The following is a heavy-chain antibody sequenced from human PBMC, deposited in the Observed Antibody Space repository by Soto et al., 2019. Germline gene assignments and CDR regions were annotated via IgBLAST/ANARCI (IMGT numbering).Heavy chain of an antibody. CDR2: IKQDGSEK. V-gene: IGHV3-7*03. Sequence: HPGGSLRLSCAASGFTFSSYWMSWVRQAPGKGLEWVANIKQDGSEKYYVDSVKGRFTISRDNAKNSLYLQMNSLRAEDTAVYYCAREGAAAGHYYYYGMDVWGQGTTVTVS. CDR3: AREGAAAGHYYYYGMDV. J-gene: IGHJ6*02. D-gene: IGHD6-13*01. CDR1: GFTFSSYW.